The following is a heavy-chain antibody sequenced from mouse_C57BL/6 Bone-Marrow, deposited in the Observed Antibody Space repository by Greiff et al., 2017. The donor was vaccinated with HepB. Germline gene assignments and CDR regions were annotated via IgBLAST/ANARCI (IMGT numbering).Heavy chain of an antibody. CDR1: GYSFTGYY. J-gene: IGHJ4*01. V-gene: IGHV1-42*01. CDR3: ARRGAMDY. CDR2: INPSTGGT. Sequence: VHVKQSGPELVKPGASVKISCKASGYSFTGYYMNWVKQSPEKSLEWIGEINPSTGGTTYNQKFKAKATLTVDKSSSTAYMQLKSLTSEDSAVYYCARRGAMDYWGQGTSVTVSS.